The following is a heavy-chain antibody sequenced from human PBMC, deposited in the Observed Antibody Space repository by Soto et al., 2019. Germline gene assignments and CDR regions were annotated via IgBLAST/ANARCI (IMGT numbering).Heavy chain of an antibody. D-gene: IGHD3-16*02. CDR2: INHSGST. Sequence: PSETLSLTCAVYGGSFSGYYWSWIRQPPGKGLEWIGEINHSGSTNYNPSLKSRVTISVDTSKNQFSLKLSSVTAADTAVYYCARARLGVITFGGVIVYYGMDVWGQGTTVTVS. CDR1: GGSFSGYY. CDR3: ARARLGVITFGGVIVYYGMDV. J-gene: IGHJ6*02. V-gene: IGHV4-34*01.